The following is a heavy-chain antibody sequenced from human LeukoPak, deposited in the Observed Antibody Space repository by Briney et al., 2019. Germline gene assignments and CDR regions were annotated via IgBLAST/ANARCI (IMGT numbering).Heavy chain of an antibody. V-gene: IGHV1-18*01. CDR2: ISAYNGNT. CDR3: ARDGGAIQLWFPHDY. D-gene: IGHD5-18*01. CDR1: GYTFTSYG. J-gene: IGHJ4*02. Sequence: ASVKVSRKASGYTFTSYGISWVRQAPGQGLEWMGWISAYNGNTNYAQKLQGRVTMTTDTSTSTAYMELRSLRSDDTAVYYCARDGGAIQLWFPHDYWGQGTLVTVSS.